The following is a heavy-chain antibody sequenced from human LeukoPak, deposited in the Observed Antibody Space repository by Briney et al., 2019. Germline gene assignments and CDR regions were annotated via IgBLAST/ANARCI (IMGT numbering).Heavy chain of an antibody. J-gene: IGHJ1*01. CDR1: VGSISSSSYH. D-gene: IGHD6-13*01. CDR2: IYYSGTT. CDR3: AKGRGSSWYAGNFQY. V-gene: IGHV4-39*07. Sequence: SETLSLTCTVSVGSISSSSYHWGWIRQPPGKGLEWIASIYYSGTTYYNPSLKSRVTISVDTSKNQLSLKLNSVTAADTAVYYCAKGRGSSWYAGNFQYWGHGTLVTVSS.